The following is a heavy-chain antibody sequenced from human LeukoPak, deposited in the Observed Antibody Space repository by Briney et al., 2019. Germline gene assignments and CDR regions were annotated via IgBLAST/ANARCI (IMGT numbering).Heavy chain of an antibody. CDR2: IYYSGST. Sequence: SGTLSLTCTVSGGSISSSSYYWGWIRQPPGKGLEWIGNIYYSGSTYYNPSLKSRVTISVDTSKNQFSLKLSSVTAADTAVYYCARVKTYCGGDCYTSLDWYFDLWGRGTLVTVSS. V-gene: IGHV4-39*01. CDR1: GGSISSSSYY. D-gene: IGHD2-21*02. CDR3: ARVKTYCGGDCYTSLDWYFDL. J-gene: IGHJ2*01.